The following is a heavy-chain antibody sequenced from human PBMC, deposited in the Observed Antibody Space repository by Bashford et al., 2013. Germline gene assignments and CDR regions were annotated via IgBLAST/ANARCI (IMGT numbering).Heavy chain of an antibody. CDR2: IWYDGSSK. CDR3: AKDRREWLSPFGAFDI. Sequence: VRQAPGKGLEWVAIIWYDGSSKYYADSVKGRFTISRDNSKNTLYLQMNSLRAEDTAVYYCAKDRREWLSPFGAFDIWGQGTMVTVSS. D-gene: IGHD3-3*01. V-gene: IGHV3-30*02. J-gene: IGHJ3*02.